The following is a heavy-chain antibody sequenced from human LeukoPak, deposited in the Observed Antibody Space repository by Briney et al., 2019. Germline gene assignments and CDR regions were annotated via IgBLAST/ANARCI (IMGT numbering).Heavy chain of an antibody. J-gene: IGHJ6*02. CDR2: INPNSGGT. Sequence: GASVKVSCKASGYTFTGYYMHWVRQAPGQGLEWMGWINPNSGGTNYAQKFQGWVTMTRDTSISTAYMELSRLRSDDTAVYYCARAAVAAAGPRMDVWGQGTTVTVSS. CDR1: GYTFTGYY. V-gene: IGHV1-2*04. D-gene: IGHD6-13*01. CDR3: ARAAVAAAGPRMDV.